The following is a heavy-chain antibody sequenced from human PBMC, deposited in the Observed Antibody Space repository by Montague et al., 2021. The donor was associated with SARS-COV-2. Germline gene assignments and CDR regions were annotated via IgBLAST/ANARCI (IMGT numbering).Heavy chain of an antibody. CDR2: IYSGGSST. V-gene: IGHV3-23*03. CDR3: AKGGYSPLTIFGVVRSHYYFDY. D-gene: IGHD3-3*01. J-gene: IGHJ4*02. Sequence: SLSLSCAASGFTFSSYAMSWVRQAPGKGLEWVSVIYSGGSSTYYADSVKGRFTISRDNSKNTLYLQMNSLRAEDTAVYYCAKGGYSPLTIFGVVRSHYYFDYWGQGTLVTASS. CDR1: GFTFSSYA.